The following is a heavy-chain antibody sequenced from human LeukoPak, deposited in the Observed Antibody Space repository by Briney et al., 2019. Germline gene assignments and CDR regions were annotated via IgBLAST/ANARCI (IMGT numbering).Heavy chain of an antibody. Sequence: SETLSLTCAVYGGSFSGYYWSWIRQPPGKGLEWPGEINHSGSTNYNPSLKSRVTISVDTSKNQFSLKLSSVTAADTAVYYCARDAYYYYGMDVWGQGTTVTVSS. V-gene: IGHV4-34*01. J-gene: IGHJ6*02. CDR1: GGSFSGYY. CDR3: ARDAYYYYGMDV. CDR2: INHSGST.